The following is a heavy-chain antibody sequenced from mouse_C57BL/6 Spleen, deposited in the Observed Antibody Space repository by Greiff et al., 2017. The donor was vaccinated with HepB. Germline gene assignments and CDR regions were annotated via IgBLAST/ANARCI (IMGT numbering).Heavy chain of an antibody. CDR2: IDPEDGDT. D-gene: IGHD1-1*01. J-gene: IGHJ2*01. V-gene: IGHV14-1*01. CDR3: TTYYGSSRVYFDY. CDR1: GFNIKDYY. Sequence: VQLQQSGAELVRPGASVKLSCTASGFNIKDYYMHWVKQRPEQGLEWIGRIDPEDGDTEYAPKFQGKATMTADTSSNTAYLQLSSLTSEDTAVYYCTTYYGSSRVYFDYWGQGTTLTVSS.